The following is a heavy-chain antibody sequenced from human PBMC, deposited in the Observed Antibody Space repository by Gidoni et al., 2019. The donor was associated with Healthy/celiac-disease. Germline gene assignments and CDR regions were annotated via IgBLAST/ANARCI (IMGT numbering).Heavy chain of an antibody. D-gene: IGHD2-2*01. Sequence: QVQLQESGPGLVKPSETLSLTCTVSGGSISSYYWSWIRQPPGKGLEWIGYIYYSGSTNYNPSLKSRVTISVDTSKNQFSLKLSSVTAADTAVYYCARDLGYCSSTSCYNWFDPWGQGTLVTVSS. CDR1: GGSISSYY. CDR3: ARDLGYCSSTSCYNWFDP. CDR2: IYYSGST. J-gene: IGHJ5*02. V-gene: IGHV4-59*01.